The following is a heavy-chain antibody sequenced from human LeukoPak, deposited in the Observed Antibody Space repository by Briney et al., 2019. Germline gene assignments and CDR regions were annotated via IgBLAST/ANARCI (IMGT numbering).Heavy chain of an antibody. CDR1: GFTFSKFW. CDR3: ATQSYYYDSSGYYTT. CDR2: IKQDGTEK. Sequence: GGSLRLSCAASGFTFSKFWMNWVRHTPGKGLERVASIKQDGTEKYYADSVKGRFTISRDNGKNSLYLQMSSLRAEDTATYYCATQSYYYDSSGYYTTWGQGTLVTVSS. J-gene: IGHJ4*02. D-gene: IGHD3-22*01. V-gene: IGHV3-7*01.